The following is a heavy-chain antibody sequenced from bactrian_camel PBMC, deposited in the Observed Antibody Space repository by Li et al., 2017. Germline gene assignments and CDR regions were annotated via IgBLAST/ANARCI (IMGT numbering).Heavy chain of an antibody. CDR3: TTDGTSYGDYVNH. V-gene: IGHV3S55*01. CDR2: PASYGTT. J-gene: IGHJ4*01. Sequence: HVQLVESGGGSVQAGGSLRLSCTGSGFSFEDSDMGWLRRGPGNECKLAASPASYGTTYYGASAQGRFTISRDNAKRTLYLQMNGLKTEDTAVYYCTTDGTSYGDYVNHWGQGTQVTVS. D-gene: IGHD7*01. CDR1: GFSFEDSD.